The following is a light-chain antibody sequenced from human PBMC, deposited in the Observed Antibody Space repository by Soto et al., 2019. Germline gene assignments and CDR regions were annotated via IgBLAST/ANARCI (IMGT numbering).Light chain of an antibody. CDR3: QQYGSSPGT. J-gene: IGKJ1*01. Sequence: EIVLTQSPGTLSLSPGEGATLSCRASQSVSTSYLAWYQQRPGQAPRLLIYGASNRATGVPDRFSGSGSGTDFTLTISRLEAEDFAVYYCQQYGSSPGTFGQGTKVEIK. CDR1: QSVSTSY. V-gene: IGKV3-20*01. CDR2: GAS.